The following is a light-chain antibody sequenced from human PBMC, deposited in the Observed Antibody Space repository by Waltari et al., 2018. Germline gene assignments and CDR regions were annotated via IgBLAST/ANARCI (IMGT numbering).Light chain of an antibody. V-gene: IGLV1-44*01. CDR2: ATN. J-gene: IGLJ3*02. Sequence: QSVLTQPPSVSATPGQSITISCSGSSSNIGSKHVLWYHQLRGTAPKLLIYATNQRPSGVPDRISASKAGTSASLAVSGLQSEDEGDYYCAAWDNNLRTWMFGGGTRLTVL. CDR1: SSNIGSKH. CDR3: AAWDNNLRTWM.